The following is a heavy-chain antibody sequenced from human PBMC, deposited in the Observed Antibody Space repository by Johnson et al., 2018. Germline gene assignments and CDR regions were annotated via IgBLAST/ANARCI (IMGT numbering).Heavy chain of an antibody. CDR1: GGSFSDYW. J-gene: IGHJ3*02. D-gene: IGHD3-3*01. CDR3: VGGGRRDGDGFDI. CDR2: FYYTGNT. V-gene: IGHV4-59*01. Sequence: QVQLQESGPGLVKPSETLSLTCTVSGGSFSDYWWSWIRQPPGKGLEGIAYFYYTGNTNSNPSLKSRVSGSADTSKRQPSLRLTSVTAADTALYYCVGGGRRDGDGFDIWGQGTMVTVSS.